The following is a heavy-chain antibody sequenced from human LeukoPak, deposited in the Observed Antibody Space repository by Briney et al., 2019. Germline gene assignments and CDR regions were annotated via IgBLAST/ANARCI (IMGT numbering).Heavy chain of an antibody. CDR2: IYSGGST. D-gene: IGHD1-14*01. CDR3: ARTEASYDAFDI. V-gene: IGHV3-53*01. Sequence: PGGSLRLSCAASGFTFSNSWMTWVRQAPGKGLEWVSVIYSGGSTYYADSVKGRFTISRDNSKNTLYLQMNSLRAEDTAVYYCARTEASYDAFDIWGQGTMVTVSS. CDR1: GFTFSNSW. J-gene: IGHJ3*02.